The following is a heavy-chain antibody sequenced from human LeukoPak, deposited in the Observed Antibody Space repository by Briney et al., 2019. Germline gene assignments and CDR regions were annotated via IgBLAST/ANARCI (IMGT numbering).Heavy chain of an antibody. J-gene: IGHJ4*02. CDR2: ISSSSSYI. CDR3: ARGDYDFWSGGIDY. V-gene: IGHV3-21*01. D-gene: IGHD3-3*01. Sequence: GGSLRLSCAASGFTFSSYSMNWVRQAPGKGLEWVSSISSSSSYIYYADSVKGRFTISRDNAKNSLYLQMNSLRAEDTAVYYCARGDYDFWSGGIDYWGQGTLVTVSS. CDR1: GFTFSSYS.